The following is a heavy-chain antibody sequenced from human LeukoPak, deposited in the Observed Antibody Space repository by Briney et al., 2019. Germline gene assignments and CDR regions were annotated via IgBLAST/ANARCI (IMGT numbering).Heavy chain of an antibody. CDR1: EFTFSSYW. D-gene: IGHD4-23*01. Sequence: GGDLRLSCAVSEFTFSSYWMHWVRQAPGKGLVWVSRIDRDGSRINYADSVKGRFTISRDNGKNTLFLQMNSLRAEDAAVYYCVRGNDYGGPHYWGQGTLVTVSS. CDR3: VRGNDYGGPHY. V-gene: IGHV3-74*01. CDR2: IDRDGSRI. J-gene: IGHJ4*02.